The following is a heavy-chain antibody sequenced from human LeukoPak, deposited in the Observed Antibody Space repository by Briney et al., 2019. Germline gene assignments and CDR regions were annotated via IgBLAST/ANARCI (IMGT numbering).Heavy chain of an antibody. CDR1: GYTFTGYY. V-gene: IGHV1-2*02. Sequence: GASVKVSCKASGYTFTGYYMHWVRQAPGQGLEWMGWINPNSGGTNYAQKFQGRVTMTRDTSISTAYMELSRLRSDDTAVYYCASPGIAAALGDYFDYWGQGTLVTVSS. CDR3: ASPGIAAALGDYFDY. J-gene: IGHJ4*02. CDR2: INPNSGGT. D-gene: IGHD6-13*01.